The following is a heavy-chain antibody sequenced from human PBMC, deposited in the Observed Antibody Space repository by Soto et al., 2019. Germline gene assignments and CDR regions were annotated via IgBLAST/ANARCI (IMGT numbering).Heavy chain of an antibody. J-gene: IGHJ6*02. Sequence: GGSLRLSCAASGFTFSSYGMHWVRQAPGKGLEWVAVISYDGSNKYYADSVKGRFTISRDNSKNTLYLQMNGLRAEDTAVYYFAEKLYFGNFAGPQKKYYYYYGMDVWGQGTTVTVSS. CDR1: GFTFSSYG. V-gene: IGHV3-30*03. D-gene: IGHD3-9*01. CDR3: AEKLYFGNFAGPQKKYYYYYGMDV. CDR2: ISYDGSNK.